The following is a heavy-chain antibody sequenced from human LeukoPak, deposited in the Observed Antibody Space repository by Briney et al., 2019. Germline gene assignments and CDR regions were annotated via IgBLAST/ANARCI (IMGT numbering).Heavy chain of an antibody. J-gene: IGHJ4*02. D-gene: IGHD2-2*01. CDR3: ARRIVIAGADGADYLDY. Sequence: GQSLKISCQNSGDSFINYWIVWARQTPGKGLEWMGSFYPGDSDTRYSPSFQGQVTISADKSISTAYLQWSSLKASDTAMYYCARRIVIAGADGADYLDYWGQGTLVTVSS. V-gene: IGHV5-51*01. CDR2: FYPGDSDT. CDR1: GDSFINYW.